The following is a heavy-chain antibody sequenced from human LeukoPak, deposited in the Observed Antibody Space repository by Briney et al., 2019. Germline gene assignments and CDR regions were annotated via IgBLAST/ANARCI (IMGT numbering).Heavy chain of an antibody. Sequence: GASVKVSCKASGYTFTGYYMHWVRQAPGQGLEWMGWINPNSGGTNYAQKFQGRVTMTRDTSISTAYMELSRLRSDDTAVYYCARGGYCSGGSCYSHWFDPWGQGTLVTVSS. D-gene: IGHD2-15*01. CDR2: INPNSGGT. V-gene: IGHV1-2*02. J-gene: IGHJ5*02. CDR3: ARGGYCSGGSCYSHWFDP. CDR1: GYTFTGYY.